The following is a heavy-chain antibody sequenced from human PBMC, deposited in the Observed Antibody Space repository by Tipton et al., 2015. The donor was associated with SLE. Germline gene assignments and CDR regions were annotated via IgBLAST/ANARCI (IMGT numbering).Heavy chain of an antibody. CDR3: ARRGSYLGY. CDR2: INHSGST. D-gene: IGHD1-26*01. V-gene: IGHV4-34*01. Sequence: TLSLTCAVYGGSFSGYYRSWIRQPPGKGLEWIGEINHSGSTNYNPSLKSRVTISVDTSKNQFSLKLNSVTAADTALYYCARRGSYLGYWGQGTLVTVSS. J-gene: IGHJ4*02. CDR1: GGSFSGYY.